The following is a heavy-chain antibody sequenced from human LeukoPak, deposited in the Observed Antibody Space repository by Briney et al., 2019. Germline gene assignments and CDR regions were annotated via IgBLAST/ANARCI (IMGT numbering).Heavy chain of an antibody. CDR1: GFTVSSNY. D-gene: IGHD3-22*01. J-gene: IGHJ4*02. Sequence: GGSLRLSCAASGFTVSSNYMSWVRQAPGKGLGWVSVVYSGANTHYADSVEGRFTISRDNSWNTVYLQMNSLRPEDTAVYYCARGLPFYYDSSGYFDSWGQGTLVTVSS. CDR3: ARGLPFYYDSSGYFDS. CDR2: VYSGANT. V-gene: IGHV3-53*01.